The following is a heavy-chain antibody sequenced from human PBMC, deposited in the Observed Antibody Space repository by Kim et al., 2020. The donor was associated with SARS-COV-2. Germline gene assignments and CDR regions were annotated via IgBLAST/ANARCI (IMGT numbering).Heavy chain of an antibody. CDR2: ISYDGSNK. D-gene: IGHD6-13*01. Sequence: GGSLRLSCAASGFTFSSYAMHWVRQAPGKGLEWVAVISYDGSNKYYADSVKGRFTISRDNSKNTLYLQMTSLRAEDTAVYYCARDRARIAAAGVDYWGQG. J-gene: IGHJ4*02. CDR3: ARDRARIAAAGVDY. V-gene: IGHV3-30*04. CDR1: GFTFSSYA.